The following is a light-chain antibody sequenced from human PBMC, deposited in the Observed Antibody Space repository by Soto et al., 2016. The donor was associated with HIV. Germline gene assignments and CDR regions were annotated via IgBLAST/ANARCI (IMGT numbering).Light chain of an antibody. CDR1: QGISSA. V-gene: IGKV1D-13*01. CDR3: QQFEKYPLT. CDR2: EAS. Sequence: IQMTQSPSSLSASVGDRVTITCRASQGISSALAWYQQKPGKSPKLLIYEASNLEGGVPSRFSGSGSGTDFTLTISSLQPEDCATYYCQQFEKYPLTFGGGTKVEIK. J-gene: IGKJ4*01.